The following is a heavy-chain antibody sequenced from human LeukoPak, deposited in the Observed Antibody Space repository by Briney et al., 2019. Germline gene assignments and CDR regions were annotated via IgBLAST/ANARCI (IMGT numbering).Heavy chain of an antibody. CDR2: ISGSGGST. V-gene: IGHV3-23*01. D-gene: IGHD3-3*01. CDR3: AKDDSHDFWSGYYRSFDY. Sequence: GGSLRLSCAASGFTFSSYAMSWVRQAPGKGLEWVSGISGSGGSTYYADSVKGRFTISRDNSKNTLYLQMNSLRAEDTAVYYCAKDDSHDFWSGYYRSFDYWGQGTLVTVSS. CDR1: GFTFSSYA. J-gene: IGHJ4*02.